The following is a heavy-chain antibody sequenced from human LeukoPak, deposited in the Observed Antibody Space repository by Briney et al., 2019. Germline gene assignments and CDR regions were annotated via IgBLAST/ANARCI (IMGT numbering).Heavy chain of an antibody. CDR1: GFTFTSYS. J-gene: IGHJ4*02. V-gene: IGHV3-48*04. CDR2: ISNSGRII. D-gene: IGHD1-26*01. Sequence: HPGGSLRLSCVASGFTFTSYSMNWVRQAPGKGLEWVSYISNSGRIIYYADSVKGRFTISRDNAKNSLYLQMNSLRAEDTAVYYCARESPGATRDYWGQGTLVTVSS. CDR3: ARESPGATRDY.